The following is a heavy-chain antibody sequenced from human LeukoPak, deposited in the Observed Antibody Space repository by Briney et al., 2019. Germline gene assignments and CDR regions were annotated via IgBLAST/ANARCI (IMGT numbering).Heavy chain of an antibody. CDR2: MNPNSGNT. J-gene: IGHJ4*02. CDR3: ARKILGRRWLPSDY. Sequence: ASVKVSCKASGYTFTNYDINWMRQATGQGLEWMGWMNPNSGNTGYAQKFQGRVTTTRNTSISTAYMELSSLRSEDTAVYYCARKILGRRWLPSDYWGQGTLVTVSS. D-gene: IGHD5-24*01. CDR1: GYTFTNYD. V-gene: IGHV1-8*01.